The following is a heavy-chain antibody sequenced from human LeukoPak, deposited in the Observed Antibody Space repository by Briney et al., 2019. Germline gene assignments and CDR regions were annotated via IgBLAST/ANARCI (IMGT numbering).Heavy chain of an antibody. CDR1: GGTFSSYA. Sequence: ASVKVSCKASGGTFSSYAISWVRQAPGQGLEWMGGIIPIFGTANYAQKFQGRVTITADKSTSTAYMELCSLRSEDTAVYYCASVDPFGELPIYWGQGTLVTVSS. D-gene: IGHD3-10*01. J-gene: IGHJ4*02. CDR3: ASVDPFGELPIY. CDR2: IIPIFGTA. V-gene: IGHV1-69*06.